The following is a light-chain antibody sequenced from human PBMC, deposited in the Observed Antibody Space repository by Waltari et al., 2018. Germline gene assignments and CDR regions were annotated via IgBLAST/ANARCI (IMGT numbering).Light chain of an antibody. CDR2: EVN. CDR3: SSYTGSNILV. V-gene: IGLV2-8*01. CDR1: RTDLTTYNY. Sequence: QSALTQPPSASGSPGQSVTISCTGPRTDLTTYNYVPWYQQHPDKAPKLIIFEVNKRPSGVPDRFSGSKSGNTASLTVSGLQAEDEADYYCSSYTGSNILVFGGGTKLTVL. J-gene: IGLJ3*02.